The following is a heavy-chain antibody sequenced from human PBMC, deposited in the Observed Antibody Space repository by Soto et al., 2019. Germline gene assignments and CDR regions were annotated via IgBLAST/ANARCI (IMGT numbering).Heavy chain of an antibody. CDR2: ISTSSGYI. CDR3: ARDPEYSSSRWYYFDY. D-gene: IGHD6-6*01. J-gene: IGHJ4*02. V-gene: IGHV3-21*01. CDR1: GFTFSSYS. Sequence: GGSLRLSCAASGFTFSSYSMNWVRQAPGKGLEWVSSISTSSGYIYYADSVKGRFTISRDNAKNSLYLQMNSLRAEDTAVYYCARDPEYSSSRWYYFDYWGQGALVTVS.